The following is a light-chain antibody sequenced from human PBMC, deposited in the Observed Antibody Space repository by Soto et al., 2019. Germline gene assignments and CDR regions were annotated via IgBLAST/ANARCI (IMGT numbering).Light chain of an antibody. J-gene: IGKJ1*01. V-gene: IGKV3D-15*01. Sequence: EIVMTQSPATLSVSPGERATLSCRASQSVSSNLAWYQQKPGQAPRLLIYDASTRATGIPVRFSGSGSGTEFTLTITSLQPEDFATYYCLQYYDYPWTFGQGTKVDIK. CDR2: DAS. CDR3: LQYYDYPWT. CDR1: QSVSSN.